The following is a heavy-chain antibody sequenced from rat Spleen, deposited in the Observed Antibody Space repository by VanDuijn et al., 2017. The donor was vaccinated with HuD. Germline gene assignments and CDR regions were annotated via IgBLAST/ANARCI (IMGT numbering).Heavy chain of an antibody. J-gene: IGHJ2*01. CDR2: ISSGGDNT. CDR1: GFTFSSYG. Sequence: EVQLVESGGGLVQPGRSLKLSCTASGFTFSSYGMAWVRQTPAKGLEWVASISSGGDNTYYRDSVKGRFTISRYNAENTVYLQIHSLRSEDTATYYCAVSGYGYWGQGVMVTVSS. V-gene: IGHV5S13*01. CDR3: AVSGYGY. D-gene: IGHD4-3*01.